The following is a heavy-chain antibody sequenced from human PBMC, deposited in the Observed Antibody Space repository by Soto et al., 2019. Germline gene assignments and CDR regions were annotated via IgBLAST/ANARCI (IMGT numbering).Heavy chain of an antibody. V-gene: IGHV6-1*01. CDR2: TYYRSQWYN. CDR1: GDSVSSNSAA. D-gene: IGHD6-19*01. CDR3: ARTVARDYYYKGVDV. J-gene: IGHJ6*02. Sequence: SETLSLTCVISGDSVSSNSAAWNWIRQSPSRGLEWLGRTYYRSQWYNDNAVSVKGRIIINPDTSKNQLSLQLSSVTPEDTAVYYCARTVARDYYYKGVDVWGQGTTVT.